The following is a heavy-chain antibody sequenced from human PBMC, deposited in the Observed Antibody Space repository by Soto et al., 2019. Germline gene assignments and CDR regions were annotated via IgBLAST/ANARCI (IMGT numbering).Heavy chain of an antibody. J-gene: IGHJ4*02. Sequence: SVKVSCKASGGTFSSYAISWVRQAPGQGLEWMGGIIPIFGTANYAQKFQGRVTITADESTSTAYMELSSLRSEDTAVYYCAREDQQWLVSYFDYWGQGTLVTAPQ. V-gene: IGHV1-69*13. CDR1: GGTFSSYA. CDR3: AREDQQWLVSYFDY. D-gene: IGHD6-19*01. CDR2: IIPIFGTA.